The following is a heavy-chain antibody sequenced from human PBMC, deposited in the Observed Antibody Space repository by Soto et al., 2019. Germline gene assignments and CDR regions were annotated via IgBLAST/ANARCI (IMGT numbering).Heavy chain of an antibody. CDR1: GGTFSSYA. Sequence: QVQLVQSGAEVKKPGSSVKVSCKASGGTFSSYAISWVRQAPGQGLEWMGGIIPIFGTANYAQKFQGRVTITADESTSTAYMELSSLRSEDTAVYYCARKYGARPPPSYYYYYGMDVWGQGTTVTVSS. CDR2: IIPIFGTA. V-gene: IGHV1-69*01. J-gene: IGHJ6*02. D-gene: IGHD2-8*01. CDR3: ARKYGARPPPSYYYYYGMDV.